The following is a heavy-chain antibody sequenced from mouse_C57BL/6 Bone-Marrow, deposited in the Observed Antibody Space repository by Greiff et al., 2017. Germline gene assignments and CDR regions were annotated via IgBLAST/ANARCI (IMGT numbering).Heavy chain of an antibody. V-gene: IGHV1-59*01. J-gene: IGHJ1*03. CDR3: ARGWLLRSFDV. CDR2: IDPSDSYT. D-gene: IGHD2-3*01. Sequence: QVHVKQPGAELVRPGTSVKLSCKASGYTFTSYWMHWVKQRPGQGLEWIGVIDPSDSYTNYNQKFKGKATLTVDTSSSTAYMQLSSLTSEDSAVYYCARGWLLRSFDVWGTGTTVTVSS. CDR1: GYTFTSYW.